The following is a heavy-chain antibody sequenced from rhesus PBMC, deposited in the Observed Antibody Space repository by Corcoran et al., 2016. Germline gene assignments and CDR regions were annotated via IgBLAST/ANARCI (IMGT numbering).Heavy chain of an antibody. V-gene: IGHV4S7*01. CDR1: GGSISDSYY. CDR2: IYGSSGST. J-gene: IGHJ4*01. Sequence: QVQLQESGPGLVKPSETLSLTCAVSGGSISDSYYWHWIRQHPGKGLEWIGNIYGSSGSTYNNPYLKSRVTSSKDTSKNQFSLKRSSVTAADTAVEYCARDGWSGEFDYWGQGVLVTVSS. D-gene: IGHD2-39*02. CDR3: ARDGWSGEFDY.